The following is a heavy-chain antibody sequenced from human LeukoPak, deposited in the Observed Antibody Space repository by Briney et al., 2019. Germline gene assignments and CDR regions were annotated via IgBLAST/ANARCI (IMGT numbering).Heavy chain of an antibody. D-gene: IGHD2-21*01. CDR1: GGSITNYY. CDR3: AGESIPYYSDYMNV. CDR2: INKSGMT. Sequence: SETLSLTCNVSGGSITNYYLNWVRQPVGGGLEWIGRINKSGMTSYKSSLKNRVTMSVDTSKNQMSLKLTSVTAADTALYYCAGESIPYYSDYMNVWGKGTAVTVSS. J-gene: IGHJ6*03. V-gene: IGHV4-4*07.